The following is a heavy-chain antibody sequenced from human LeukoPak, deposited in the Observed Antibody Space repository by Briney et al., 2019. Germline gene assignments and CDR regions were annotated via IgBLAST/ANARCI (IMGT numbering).Heavy chain of an antibody. CDR3: ARRVLPRHDTDY. J-gene: IGHJ4*02. V-gene: IGHV1-2*02. D-gene: IGHD3-9*01. Sequence: ASVKVSCKASGYTFTGYYMHWVRQAPGQGLEWMEWINPNSGGTNYAQKFQGRVTMTRDTSISTAYMELSRLRSDDTAVYYCARRVLPRHDTDYWGQGTLVTVSS. CDR2: INPNSGGT. CDR1: GYTFTGYY.